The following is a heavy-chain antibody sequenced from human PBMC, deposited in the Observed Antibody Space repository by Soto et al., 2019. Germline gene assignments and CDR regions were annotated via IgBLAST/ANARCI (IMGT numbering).Heavy chain of an antibody. CDR3: AASDTYYIDD. D-gene: IGHD3-10*01. CDR1: GGSISNYY. J-gene: IGHJ4*02. Sequence: SETLSLTCTVSGGSISNYYWSWIRQPPGKGLEWIGYIYYTGNTNYKPSLKSRVTISVDTSKSQFSLELSSVTAADTAVYYCAASDTYYIDDWGQGMQVTVSS. V-gene: IGHV4-59*01. CDR2: IYYTGNT.